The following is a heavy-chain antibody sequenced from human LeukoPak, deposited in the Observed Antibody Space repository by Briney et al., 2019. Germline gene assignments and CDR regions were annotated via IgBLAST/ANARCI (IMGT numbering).Heavy chain of an antibody. Sequence: PSQTLSLTCTVSGGSISSGDYYWSWIRQPPGKGLEWIRYIYYSGSTYYNPSLKSRVTISVDTSKNQFSLKLSSETAADTAVYYCARVGQQLVLGYWGQGTLVTVSS. D-gene: IGHD6-13*01. CDR1: GGSISSGDYY. CDR2: IYYSGST. CDR3: ARVGQQLVLGY. J-gene: IGHJ4*02. V-gene: IGHV4-30-4*01.